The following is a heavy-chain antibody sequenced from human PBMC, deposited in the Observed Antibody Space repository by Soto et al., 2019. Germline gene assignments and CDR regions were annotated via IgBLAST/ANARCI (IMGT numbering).Heavy chain of an antibody. CDR3: AKDRRAGGNSAFYFDF. CDR2: ISATGGRT. CDR1: GFKFSNYA. J-gene: IGHJ4*02. Sequence: GGSLRLSCAASGFKFSNYAMSWVSQAPGKGLECVSLISATGGRTYYADSVKGRFTISRDNSQNTLYLHVHSLTAEDTAVYYCAKDRRAGGNSAFYFDFWGQGAQVTVPS. V-gene: IGHV3-23*01. D-gene: IGHD3-16*01.